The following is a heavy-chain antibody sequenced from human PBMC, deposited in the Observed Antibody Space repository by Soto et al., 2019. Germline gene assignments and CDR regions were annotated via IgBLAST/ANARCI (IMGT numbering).Heavy chain of an antibody. V-gene: IGHV4-61*01. CDR3: ARRAHYYDSSGYYLAFDI. J-gene: IGHJ3*02. CDR1: GGSVSSGSYY. D-gene: IGHD3-22*01. CDR2: IYYSGST. Sequence: QVQLQESGPGLVKPSETLSLTCTVSGGSVSSGSYYWSWIRQPPGKGLEWIGYIYYSGSTNYNPSLKSRVTISVDTSKNQFSLKLSSVTAADTAVYYCARRAHYYDSSGYYLAFDIWGQGTMVTVSS.